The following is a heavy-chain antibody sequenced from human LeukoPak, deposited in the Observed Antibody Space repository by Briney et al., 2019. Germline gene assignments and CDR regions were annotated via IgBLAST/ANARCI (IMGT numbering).Heavy chain of an antibody. J-gene: IGHJ6*02. CDR2: IIPILGIA. V-gene: IGHV1-69*04. Sequence: GSSVKVSCKASLGTFSRYAISWVRQAPGQGREWMGRIIPILGIAHYAQKFQGRVTITADKSTSTAYMELSSLRSEDTAVYYCARVDVFVGYYGMDGWGQGTTVTVSS. CDR3: ARVDVFVGYYGMDG. D-gene: IGHD3-16*01. CDR1: LGTFSRYA.